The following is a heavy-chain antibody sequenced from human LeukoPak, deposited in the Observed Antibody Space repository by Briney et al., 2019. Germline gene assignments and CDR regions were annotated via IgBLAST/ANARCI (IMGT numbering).Heavy chain of an antibody. Sequence: GGSLRLSCAASGFTFSSYWMSWVRQAPGEGLEWVANIKQDGSEKYYVDSVKGRFTISRDNAKNSLYLQMNSLRAEDTTVYYCARAKSGITMIVGLYGMDVWGQGTTVTVSS. J-gene: IGHJ6*02. CDR2: IKQDGSEK. V-gene: IGHV3-7*01. CDR3: ARAKSGITMIVGLYGMDV. CDR1: GFTFSSYW. D-gene: IGHD3-22*01.